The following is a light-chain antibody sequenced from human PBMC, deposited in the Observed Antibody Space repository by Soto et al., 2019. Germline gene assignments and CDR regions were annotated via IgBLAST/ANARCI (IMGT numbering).Light chain of an antibody. Sequence: DFQMTQSPSTLSTTVGDRPTPTCRASQTISSWLAWYQQKPGKVPKLLIYKASSLESGVPSRFSGSGSGTEFTLTISSVQPDDFATYYCQHYNSYPYTFGQGTRLEIK. CDR2: KAS. CDR3: QHYNSYPYT. J-gene: IGKJ5*01. CDR1: QTISSW. V-gene: IGKV1-5*03.